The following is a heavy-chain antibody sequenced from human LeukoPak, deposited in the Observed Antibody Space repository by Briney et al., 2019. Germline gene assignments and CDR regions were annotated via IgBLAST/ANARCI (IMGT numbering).Heavy chain of an antibody. CDR3: ARGLTGTGTTGTDY. V-gene: IGHV3-21*01. CDR1: GFTFSSYA. CDR2: ISSSSYI. D-gene: IGHD1-7*01. J-gene: IGHJ4*02. Sequence: PGGSLRLSCAASGFTFSSYAMSWVRQAPGKGLEWVSSISSSSYIYYADSVKGRFTISRDNAKNSLYLQMNSLRAEDTAVYYCARGLTGTGTTGTDYWGQGTLVTVSS.